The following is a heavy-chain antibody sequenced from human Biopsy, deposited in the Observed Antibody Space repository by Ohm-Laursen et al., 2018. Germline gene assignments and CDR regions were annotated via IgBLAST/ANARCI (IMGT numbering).Heavy chain of an antibody. V-gene: IGHV4-61*03. J-gene: IGHJ4*02. Sequence: SETLSLTCTVSGGSISSGGYYWSWLRQPPGKGLEWIGHISYTGYTSYNASLKSRVTISVDTSRNHFSLRLSSLTAADTAMYYCARGSNDFGGLYFPRWGQGTLRTVSS. D-gene: IGHD4-23*01. CDR2: ISYTGYT. CDR3: ARGSNDFGGLYFPR. CDR1: GGSISSGGYY.